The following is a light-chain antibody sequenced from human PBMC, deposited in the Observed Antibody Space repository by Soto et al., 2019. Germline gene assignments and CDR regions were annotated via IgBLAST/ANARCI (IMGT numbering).Light chain of an antibody. J-gene: IGKJ5*01. V-gene: IGKV3-20*01. CDR1: ESVNSR. CDR3: QQYGSSPIT. CDR2: GAS. Sequence: DIVLTQFPGTLSLSPGERAPLSCRASESVNSRLAWYQQKPGQAPRLLISGASSRATGIPDRFSGSGSATDFSLTISRLEPEDFALYYCQQYGSSPITFGQGTRLEIK.